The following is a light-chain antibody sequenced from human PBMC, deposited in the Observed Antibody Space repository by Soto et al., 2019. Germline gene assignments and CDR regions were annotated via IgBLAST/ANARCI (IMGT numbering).Light chain of an antibody. CDR2: KVS. J-gene: IGKJ5*01. V-gene: IGKV2-30*01. CDR3: MQGTHWPIT. CDR1: QSLLYSDGYNY. Sequence: DIVIAQSPLSLTFTPREPSSISCRSSQSLLYSDGYNYLDWYLQKPGRSPRRLIYKVSNRDSGVPARFSGSGSGTDFALKISRVEAEDVGVYYCMQGTHWPITFGQGTRLEIK.